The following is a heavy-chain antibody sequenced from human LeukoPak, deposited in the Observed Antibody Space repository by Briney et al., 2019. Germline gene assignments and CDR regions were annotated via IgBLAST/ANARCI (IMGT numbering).Heavy chain of an antibody. J-gene: IGHJ6*04. CDR3: ARRHPPDYYGKDV. V-gene: IGHV4-59*01. Sequence: SETLSLTCTVSGGSISSYYWSWIRQPPGKGLEWIGYIYYSGSTNYNPSLKSRVTISVDTSKNQFSLKLSSVTAADTAVYYWARRHPPDYYGKDVWGKGTTVNGSS. CDR2: IYYSGST. CDR1: GGSISSYY.